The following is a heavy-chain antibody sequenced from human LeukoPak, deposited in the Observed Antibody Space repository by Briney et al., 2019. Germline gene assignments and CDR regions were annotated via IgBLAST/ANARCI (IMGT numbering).Heavy chain of an antibody. Sequence: SVKVSCKASGGTFSSYAISWVRQAPGQGLEWMGRIIPIFGTANYAQKFQGRVTITTDESTSTAYMELSSLRSEDTAVYYCARGLELGEEGYYFDYWAREPWSPSPQ. D-gene: IGHD1-7*01. J-gene: IGHJ4*02. CDR1: GGTFSSYA. CDR3: ARGLELGEEGYYFDY. V-gene: IGHV1-69*05. CDR2: IIPIFGTA.